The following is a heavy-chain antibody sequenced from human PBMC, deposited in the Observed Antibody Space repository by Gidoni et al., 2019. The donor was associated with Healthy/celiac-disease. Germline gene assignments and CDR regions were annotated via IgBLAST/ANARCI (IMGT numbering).Heavy chain of an antibody. CDR2: INHSGST. D-gene: IGHD3-10*01. V-gene: IGHV4-34*01. CDR3: ARGRGYGSGSYYIRTIPRIIDY. J-gene: IGHJ4*02. Sequence: QVQLQQWGAGLLKPSETLSLTCAVYGGSFSGYYWSWVRQPPGKGLEWMGEINHSGSTNYNPSLKSRVTISVDTSKNQFSLKLSSVPAADTAVYYCARGRGYGSGSYYIRTIPRIIDYWGQGTLVTVSS. CDR1: GGSFSGYY.